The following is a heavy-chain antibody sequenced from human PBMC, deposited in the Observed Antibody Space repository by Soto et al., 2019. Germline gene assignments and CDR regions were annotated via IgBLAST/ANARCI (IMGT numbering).Heavy chain of an antibody. V-gene: IGHV3-48*02. CDR1: GFPFSTYS. D-gene: IGHD2-2*01. CDR3: ARAPQLVAPAATGFDS. CDR2: ISASTLTI. J-gene: IGHJ4*02. Sequence: GSLRLSCAASGFPFSTYSVSWVRQAPGKGLEWISYISASTLTIFYADSVTGRFTISRDTAQNSLYLQMNSLRDEDTAVYYCARAPQLVAPAATGFDSWGQGTLVTVSS.